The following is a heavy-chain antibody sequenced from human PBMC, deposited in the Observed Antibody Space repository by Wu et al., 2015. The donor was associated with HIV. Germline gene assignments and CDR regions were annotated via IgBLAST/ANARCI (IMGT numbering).Heavy chain of an antibody. Sequence: QVHLVQFGGEVKKPGSSVKVTCKASGDGFTSYAVSWVRQAPGQGLEWMGGINPLFGTTKFTQKFQGRLTITTDELRTTAYMELSSLRSEDTAVYYCARAAFMIFGVVTTKAYHMDVWGKGTTVIVSS. CDR3: ARAAFMIFGVVTTKAYHMDV. V-gene: IGHV1-69*05. CDR1: GDGFTSYA. CDR2: INPLFGTT. J-gene: IGHJ6*03. D-gene: IGHD3-3*01.